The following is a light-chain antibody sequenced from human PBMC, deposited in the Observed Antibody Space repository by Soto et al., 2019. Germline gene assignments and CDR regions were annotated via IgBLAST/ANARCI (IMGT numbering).Light chain of an antibody. CDR3: QKSYSTPRK. CDR1: QSISSY. CDR2: AAS. V-gene: IGKV1-39*01. Sequence: DIQMTHSPSSLSASVLDRVTITCRASQSISSYLNWYQQKPGKAPKLLIYAASSLQSGVPSRFSGSGSGTDFTLTISSLQPEDFATYYCQKSYSTPRKFGQGTKVDIK. J-gene: IGKJ1*01.